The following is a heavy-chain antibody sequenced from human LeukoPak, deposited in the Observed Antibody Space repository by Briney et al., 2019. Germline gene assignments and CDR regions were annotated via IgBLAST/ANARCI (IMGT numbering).Heavy chain of an antibody. J-gene: IGHJ4*02. CDR2: VYYSGSA. Sequence: PSETLSLTCAVSGDSISSGAYSWSWIRQPPGKGLEWIGYVYYSGSAYYNPSLKSRFTISVDTSKNQFSLNLKSVTPEDTAVYYCARNLIPEQLVLNFWGQGTLVTVSS. D-gene: IGHD6-13*01. CDR3: ARNLIPEQLVLNF. CDR1: GDSISSGAYS. V-gene: IGHV4-30-4*07.